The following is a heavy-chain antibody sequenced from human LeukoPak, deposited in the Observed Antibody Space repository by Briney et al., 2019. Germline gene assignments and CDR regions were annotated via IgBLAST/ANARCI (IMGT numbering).Heavy chain of an antibody. CDR1: GGSISSYY. J-gene: IGHJ4*02. D-gene: IGHD6-6*01. CDR3: ARGYISAGRIDY. CDR2: IYYSGST. V-gene: IGHV4-59*01. Sequence: SETLSLTCTVSGGSISSYYWTWIRQPPGKGLEWIGYIYYSGSTNYNPSLKSRVTISVDASKNQFSLKLNSVTPADTAVYYCARGYISAGRIDYWGRGTLVTVSS.